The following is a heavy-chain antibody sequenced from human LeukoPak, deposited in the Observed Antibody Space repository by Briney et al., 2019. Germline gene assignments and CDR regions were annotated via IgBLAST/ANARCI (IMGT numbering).Heavy chain of an antibody. J-gene: IGHJ4*02. CDR3: AKDMAAYYYSSGNIDY. Sequence: GGSLRLSCVASGFTFNIYGMNWVRQAPGKGLEWVSLISWDGGSTYYADSVKGRFTISRDNSKNSLYLQMNSLRAEDTALYYCAKDMAAYYYSSGNIDYWGQGTLVTVSS. CDR1: GFTFNIYG. V-gene: IGHV3-43D*03. CDR2: ISWDGGST. D-gene: IGHD3-10*01.